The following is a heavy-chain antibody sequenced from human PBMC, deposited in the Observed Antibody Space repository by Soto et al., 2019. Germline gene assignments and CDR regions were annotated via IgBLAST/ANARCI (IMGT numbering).Heavy chain of an antibody. CDR2: INPNSGVT. CDR3: ASECGGAPATLDYYYFYMDV. J-gene: IGHJ6*03. V-gene: IGHV1-2*04. CDR1: GDRFTDYY. Sequence: QVQLVQSGAEVKEPGASVTVSCRASGDRFTDYYMHWVRQAPGQGLEWMGWINPNSGVTKYAQKFQGWVTMTRDTSIRTVYLQLSRLGFDDTAIYYCASECGGAPATLDYYYFYMDVWGTGTTVTVSS. D-gene: IGHD3-16*01.